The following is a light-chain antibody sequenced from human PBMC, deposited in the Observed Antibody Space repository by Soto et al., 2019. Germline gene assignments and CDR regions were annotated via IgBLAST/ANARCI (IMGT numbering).Light chain of an antibody. Sequence: QYALTQPASVSGAPGQSITISCTGTSSDVGDYKYVSWYQKHPGRAPKALIYEVSNRPSNVSLRFSGSKSGTTAFLTISGLQADDEADYYCASFISSSTIVFGSGTKLTVL. V-gene: IGLV2-14*01. CDR1: SSDVGDYKY. J-gene: IGLJ1*01. CDR3: ASFISSSTIV. CDR2: EVS.